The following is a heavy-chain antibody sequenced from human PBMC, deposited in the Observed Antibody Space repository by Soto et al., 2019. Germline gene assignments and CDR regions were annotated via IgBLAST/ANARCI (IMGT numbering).Heavy chain of an antibody. D-gene: IGHD3-16*01. CDR2: ISSSGGST. Sequence: HPGVSLRLSCAASGFTFSSNAMSWVRQAPWKGLEWVSGISSSGGSTYYADSVKGRFTISRDNSKNMLYLQMNNLRAEDTAVYYWAKAEGGTFFDSGGRGPLAPVP. CDR1: GFTFSSNA. J-gene: IGHJ4*02. V-gene: IGHV3-23*01. CDR3: AKAEGGTFFDS.